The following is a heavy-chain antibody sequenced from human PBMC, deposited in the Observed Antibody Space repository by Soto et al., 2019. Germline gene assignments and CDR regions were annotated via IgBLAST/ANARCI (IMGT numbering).Heavy chain of an antibody. J-gene: IGHJ3*02. CDR3: AREVQDAFDI. V-gene: IGHV1-46*01. CDR2: INPSGGRT. Sequence: QVQLVQSGAEVKKPGASVKVSCKASGYTFTSYYMHWVRHAPGQGLEWMGIINPSGGRTSYAQKFQDKVTMPRVTTASTVYMELSSLRAEDTAVYYCAREVQDAFDIWGQGTMVTVSS. CDR1: GYTFTSYY.